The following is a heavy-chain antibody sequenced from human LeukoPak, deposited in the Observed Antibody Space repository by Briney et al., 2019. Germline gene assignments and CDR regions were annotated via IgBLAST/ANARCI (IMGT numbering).Heavy chain of an antibody. CDR1: GFTDISNY. Sequence: RGGSQALSCTASGFTDISNYMIGARYAPERGLERGSVIYSGCSTYYADSVKGRFTISRDNSKNTLYLQMNGLRAEDTAVYYCARDSRRILPSDWGQGTLVTVSS. CDR2: IYSGCST. J-gene: IGHJ4*02. D-gene: IGHD2-15*01. CDR3: ARDSRRILPSD. V-gene: IGHV3-66*01.